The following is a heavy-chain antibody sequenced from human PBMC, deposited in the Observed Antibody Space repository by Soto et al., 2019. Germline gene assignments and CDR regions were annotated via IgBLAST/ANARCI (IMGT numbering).Heavy chain of an antibody. CDR2: ISSNGGST. J-gene: IGHJ4*02. CDR1: GFTFSSYA. CDR3: ARGSGYCSGGSCYSGIFDY. V-gene: IGHV3-64*01. Sequence: LRLSCAASGFTFSSYAMHWVRQAPGKGLEYVSAISSNGGSTYYANSVKGRFTISRDNSKNTLYLQMGSLRAEDMAVYYCARGSGYCSGGSCYSGIFDYWGQGTLVTVSS. D-gene: IGHD2-15*01.